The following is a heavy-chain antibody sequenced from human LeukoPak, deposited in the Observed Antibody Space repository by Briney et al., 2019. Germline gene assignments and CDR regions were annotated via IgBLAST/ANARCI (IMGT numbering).Heavy chain of an antibody. CDR1: GFTFSSYA. CDR3: ARDSCSSTSCSPFLIDY. J-gene: IGHJ4*02. D-gene: IGHD2-2*01. V-gene: IGHV3-23*01. Sequence: GGSLRLSCAASGFTFSSYAMSWVRQAPGKGLEWVSAISGSGGSTYYADSVKGRFTISRDNSKNSLYLQMNSLRAEDTAVYYCARDSCSSTSCSPFLIDYWGQGTLVTVSS. CDR2: ISGSGGST.